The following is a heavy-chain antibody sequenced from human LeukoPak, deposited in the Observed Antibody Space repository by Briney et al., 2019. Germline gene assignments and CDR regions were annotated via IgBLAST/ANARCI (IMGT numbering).Heavy chain of an antibody. CDR2: INDSGRT. D-gene: IGHD1-7*01. J-gene: IGHJ6*03. Sequence: SEPLSLTCAVYGGSFSNYYWSWIPQPPGKGLEWIGEINDSGRTNHNPSLMSRVTVSVDTSKNQFSLRLTSVTATDTAVYYCARRWNYGRNYYIDVWGKGATVSVSS. CDR1: GGSFSNYY. CDR3: ARRWNYGRNYYIDV. V-gene: IGHV4-34*01.